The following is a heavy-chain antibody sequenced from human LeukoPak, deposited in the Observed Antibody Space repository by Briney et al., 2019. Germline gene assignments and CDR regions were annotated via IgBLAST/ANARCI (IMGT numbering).Heavy chain of an antibody. Sequence: PSETLSLTCTVSGGSITTSSYYWGWIRQPPGKGLEWIGSVYYSGSTYYNPSLKSRVTISVDTSKNQFSLKLTSVTAADTAVYYCASPPPNQEADTNWYFDLWGRGTLVTVSS. V-gene: IGHV4-39*01. CDR1: GGSITTSSYY. D-gene: IGHD5-18*01. CDR3: ASPPPNQEADTNWYFDL. J-gene: IGHJ2*01. CDR2: VYYSGST.